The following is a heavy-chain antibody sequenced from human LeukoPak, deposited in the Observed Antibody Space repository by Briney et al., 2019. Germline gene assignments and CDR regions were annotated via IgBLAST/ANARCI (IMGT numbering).Heavy chain of an antibody. CDR2: INPSGGST. D-gene: IGHD3-10*01. Sequence: ASVKVSCKASGYTFTSYYMHWVRQAPGQGLEWMGIINPSGGSTSYAQKFQGRVTMTRDTSTSTAYMELRSLRSDDTAVYYCARGVFWNYYGSGTHYYYYYYMDVWGKGTTVTISS. J-gene: IGHJ6*03. CDR3: ARGVFWNYYGSGTHYYYYYYMDV. CDR1: GYTFTSYY. V-gene: IGHV1-46*01.